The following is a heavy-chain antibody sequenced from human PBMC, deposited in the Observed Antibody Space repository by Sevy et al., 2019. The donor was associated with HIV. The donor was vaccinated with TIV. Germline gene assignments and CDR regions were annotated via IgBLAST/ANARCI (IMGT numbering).Heavy chain of an antibody. CDR1: GFIFSDAW. CDR3: TTEGAD. Sequence: GGSLRLSCAASGFIFSDAWLSWVRQGPGKGLEWVGRVRSKGDGGTEEHATPVKGRFIIARDDSKNMLYLQMNNLKIEDTGVYYCTTEGADWGQGTRVTVSS. J-gene: IGHJ4*02. CDR2: VRSKGDGGTE. V-gene: IGHV3-15*01.